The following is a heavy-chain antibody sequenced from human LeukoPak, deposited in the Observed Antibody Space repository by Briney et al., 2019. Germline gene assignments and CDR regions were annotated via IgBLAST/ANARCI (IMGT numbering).Heavy chain of an antibody. V-gene: IGHV4-39*01. CDR3: ARRGSGLNWFDP. Sequence: SDTLSPTCTVSGGSISSSSYYWGWIRQPPGKGLEWIGGIFYSGSTYYNPSLKSRVTISVDTSKNQFSLKLSSVTAADTAVYSCARRGSGLNWFDPWGQGTLVTVSS. J-gene: IGHJ5*02. D-gene: IGHD3-10*01. CDR1: GGSISSSSYY. CDR2: IFYSGST.